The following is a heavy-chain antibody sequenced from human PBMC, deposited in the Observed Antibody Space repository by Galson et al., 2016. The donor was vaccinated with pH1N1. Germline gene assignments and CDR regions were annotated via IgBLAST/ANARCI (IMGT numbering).Heavy chain of an antibody. CDR1: GYTFNGHH. V-gene: IGHV1-2*02. D-gene: IGHD3/OR15-3a*01. CDR2: LNPDGGGT. CDR3: ATERTGTGGFDI. J-gene: IGHJ3*02. Sequence: SVKVSCKASGYTFNGHHIHWVRQAPGQGLEWMGWLNPDGGGTKYGQKFQGRVTMTRDTPMTYMGLSTLRSDDTAVYYCATERTGTGGFDIWGQGTAVTVSS.